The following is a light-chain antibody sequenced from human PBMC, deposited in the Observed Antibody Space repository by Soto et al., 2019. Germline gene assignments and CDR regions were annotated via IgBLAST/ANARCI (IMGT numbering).Light chain of an antibody. CDR2: VAN. J-gene: IGKJ1*01. V-gene: IGKV3-20*01. CDR1: QGVTSNY. CDR3: QQYSTSVRT. Sequence: EIVLTQSTGTLSLSLGDRATLSCRASQGVTSNYLAWYQQKHGQAPSLVIYVANSRAAGVPDRFSGRRSGTDFTLTISRLEPEDFAVYYCQQYSTSVRTFGQGT.